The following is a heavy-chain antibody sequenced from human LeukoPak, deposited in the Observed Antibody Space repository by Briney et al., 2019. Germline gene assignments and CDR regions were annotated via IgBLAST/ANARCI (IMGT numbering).Heavy chain of an antibody. CDR3: AKDRRIAVAGTNKEYYFDY. CDR1: GFTFSSYA. D-gene: IGHD6-19*01. Sequence: GGSLRLSCAASGFTFSSYAMSWVRQAPGKGLEWVSAISGSGGSTYYADSVKGRFTISRDNSKNTLYLQMNSLRAEDTAVYYCAKDRRIAVAGTNKEYYFDYWGQGTLVTVSS. J-gene: IGHJ4*02. V-gene: IGHV3-23*01. CDR2: ISGSGGST.